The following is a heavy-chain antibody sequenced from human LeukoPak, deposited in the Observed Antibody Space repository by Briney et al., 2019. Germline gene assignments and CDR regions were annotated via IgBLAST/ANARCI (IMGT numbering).Heavy chain of an antibody. J-gene: IGHJ4*02. V-gene: IGHV4-31*03. D-gene: IGHD2-2*01. CDR3: ARAGCSSTSCYPYFDY. CDR1: GGSISSGGYS. Sequence: SQTLSLTCTVSGGSISSGGYSWSWIRQHPGKGLEWIGYIYYSGSTYYNPSLKSRVTISVDTSKNQFSLKLSSVTAADTAVYYCARAGCSSTSCYPYFDYWGQGTLVTVSS. CDR2: IYYSGST.